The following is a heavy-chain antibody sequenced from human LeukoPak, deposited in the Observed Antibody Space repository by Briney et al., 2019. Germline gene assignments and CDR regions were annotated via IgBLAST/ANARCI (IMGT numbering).Heavy chain of an antibody. CDR1: GFTFSSYE. CDR3: ARETRIRNYYDSGAYYYGDYFDY. V-gene: IGHV3-48*03. Sequence: PGGSLRLSCAASGFTFSSYEMNWVRQAPGKGLEWVSYISSSGSTIYYADSVKSRFTISRDNAKNSLYLQMNSLRAEDTAIYYCARETRIRNYYDSGAYYYGDYFDYWGQGTLVTVSS. CDR2: ISSSGSTI. J-gene: IGHJ4*02. D-gene: IGHD3-22*01.